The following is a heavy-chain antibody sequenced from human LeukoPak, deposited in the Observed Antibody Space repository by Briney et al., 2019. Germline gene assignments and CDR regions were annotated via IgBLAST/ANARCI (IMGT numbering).Heavy chain of an antibody. CDR2: ISAYNGNT. V-gene: IGHV1-18*01. Sequence: ASVKVSCKASGYTFTSYGISWVRQAPGQGLEWMGWISAYNGNTNYAQKLQGRVTMTTDTSTSTAYMELRSLRPDDTAVYYCARDSYYYYYGMDVWGQGTTVTVSS. CDR1: GYTFTSYG. J-gene: IGHJ6*02. CDR3: ARDSYYYYYGMDV.